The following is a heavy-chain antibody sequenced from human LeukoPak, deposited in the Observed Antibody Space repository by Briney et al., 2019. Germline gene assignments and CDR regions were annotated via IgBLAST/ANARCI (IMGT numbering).Heavy chain of an antibody. CDR1: GYTFTSYD. J-gene: IGHJ4*02. V-gene: IGHV1-18*01. D-gene: IGHD3/OR15-3a*01. CDR2: ISAYNGNT. CDR3: ARDGLDRKNDY. Sequence: GASVKVSCKASGYTFTSYDINWVRQAPGQGLEWMGWISAYNGNTNYAQKLQGRVTMTTDTSTSTVYMELSSLRSEDTAVYYCARDGLDRKNDYWGQGTLVTVSS.